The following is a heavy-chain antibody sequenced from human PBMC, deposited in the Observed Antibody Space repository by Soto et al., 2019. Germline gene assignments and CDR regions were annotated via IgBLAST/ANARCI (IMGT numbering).Heavy chain of an antibody. CDR1: EGTFNSYA. CDR3: ASGASRWYPYFFDS. D-gene: IGHD6-13*01. V-gene: IGHV1-69*01. Sequence: QAQVVQSGAEVRKPGSSVKLSCKASEGTFNSYAIAWVRQAPGQGLEWMGVIIPYYNTLNYAQKFQDRVTITADDSTNTVYMELSSLRSDDRAVYFCASGASRWYPYFFDSWAQGTLVTVSS. CDR2: IIPYYNTL. J-gene: IGHJ4*02.